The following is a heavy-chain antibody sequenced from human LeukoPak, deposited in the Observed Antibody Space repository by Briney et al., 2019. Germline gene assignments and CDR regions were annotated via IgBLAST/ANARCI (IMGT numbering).Heavy chain of an antibody. CDR1: GYTFTSYY. CDR2: INPSGGST. J-gene: IGHJ5*02. V-gene: IGHV1-46*01. Sequence: SVKVSCKASGYTFTSYYMHWVRQAPGQGLEWMGIINPSGGSTSYAQKFQGRVTMTRDTSTSTVYMELSSLRSEDTAVYYCARDPRPPQLAYCGGDCYSNWFDPWGQGTLVTVSS. CDR3: ARDPRPPQLAYCGGDCYSNWFDP. D-gene: IGHD2-21*02.